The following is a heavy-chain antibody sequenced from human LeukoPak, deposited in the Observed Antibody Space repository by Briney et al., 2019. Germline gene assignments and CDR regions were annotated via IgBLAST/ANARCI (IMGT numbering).Heavy chain of an antibody. J-gene: IGHJ2*01. CDR3: ARDLHGGNSFTSDWYFDL. CDR2: IYHSGST. Sequence: SETLSLTCAVSGGSISISNSNWWSWVRQPPGKGLEWIGEIYHSGSTNYNPSLKSRVTISVDKSKNQFSLKFSSVTAADTAVYYCARDLHGGNSFTSDWYFDLWGRGTLVTVSS. CDR1: GGSISISNSNW. V-gene: IGHV4-4*02. D-gene: IGHD4-23*01.